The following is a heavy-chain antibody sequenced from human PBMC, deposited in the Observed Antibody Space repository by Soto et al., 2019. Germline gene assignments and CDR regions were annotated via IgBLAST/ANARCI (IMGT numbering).Heavy chain of an antibody. J-gene: IGHJ5*02. V-gene: IGHV4-31*03. Sequence: PSETLSLTCTVSGGTISSGGYYWSRIRQHPGKGLEWIGYIYYSGSTYYNPSLKSRVTISVDTSKNQFSLKLSSVTAADTAVYYCARDGGTDSILPFPMAWGQGTVVTVYS. CDR1: GGTISSGGYY. D-gene: IGHD3-3*02. CDR2: IYYSGST. CDR3: ARDGGTDSILPFPMA.